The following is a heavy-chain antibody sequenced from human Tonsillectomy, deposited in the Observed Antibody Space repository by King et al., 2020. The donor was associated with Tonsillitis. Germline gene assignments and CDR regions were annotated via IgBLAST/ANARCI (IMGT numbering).Heavy chain of an antibody. CDR1: GFIFSSYE. J-gene: IGHJ3*02. CDR3: AREPRLLWFGEITPGAFDI. Sequence: VQLVESGGGLVQPGGSLRLSCAASGFIFSSYEMNWVRQAPGKGLEWVSYISSSGSTIHYADPVKGRFTISRDNAKNSLHLQLNSLRAEDTAVYYCAREPRLLWFGEITPGAFDIWGQGTMVTVSS. CDR2: ISSSGSTI. V-gene: IGHV3-48*03. D-gene: IGHD3-10*01.